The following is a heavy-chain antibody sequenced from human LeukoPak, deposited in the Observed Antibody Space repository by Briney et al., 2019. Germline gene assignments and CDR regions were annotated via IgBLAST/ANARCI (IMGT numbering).Heavy chain of an antibody. V-gene: IGHV4-39*07. Sequence: SETLSLTCTVSGGSISSSSYYWGWIRQPPGKGLEWIGSIYYSGSTYYNPSLKSRVTISVDTSKNQFSLKLSSVTAADTAVYYCAREKPKAWYCSGGSCWDYWGQGTLVTVSS. CDR2: IYYSGST. CDR1: GGSISSSSYY. D-gene: IGHD2-15*01. CDR3: AREKPKAWYCSGGSCWDY. J-gene: IGHJ4*02.